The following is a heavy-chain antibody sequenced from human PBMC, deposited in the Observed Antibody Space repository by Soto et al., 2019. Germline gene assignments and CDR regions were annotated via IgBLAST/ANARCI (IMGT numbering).Heavy chain of an antibody. CDR3: ARRWGYSFDY. D-gene: IGHD7-27*01. CDR2: IYHSGST. V-gene: IGHV4-39*01. Sequence: QLQLQESGPGLVKPSEILSLTCTVSGGSISSYYWGWIRRPPGKGLESIGSIYHSGSTYYKPSLKSRVTISVDTSKTPFSLILSSVTAADTAVYYCARRWGYSFDYWGQGTLVTVSA. CDR1: GGSISSYY. J-gene: IGHJ4*02.